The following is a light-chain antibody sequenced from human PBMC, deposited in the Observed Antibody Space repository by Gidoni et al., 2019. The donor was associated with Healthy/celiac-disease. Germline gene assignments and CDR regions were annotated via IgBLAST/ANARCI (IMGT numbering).Light chain of an antibody. J-gene: IGKJ4*01. CDR2: WAS. V-gene: IGKV4-1*01. Sequence: DIVMTKSPDSLAVSLGERATINCKSSQSVLYSSNNKNYLAWYKQKPGQPPKLLIYWASARESGVPDRFSGSGSGTDFTLTISSLQAEAVAVYYCQQYYNTVLTFXGXTKVEIK. CDR1: QSVLYSSNNKNY. CDR3: QQYYNTVLT.